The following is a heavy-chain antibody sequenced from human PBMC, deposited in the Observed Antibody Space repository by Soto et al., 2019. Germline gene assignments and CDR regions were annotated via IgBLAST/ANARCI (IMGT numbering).Heavy chain of an antibody. CDR2: INHSGST. CDR1: GGSFSGYY. D-gene: IGHD6-13*01. CDR3: ARGPYSSGFDY. Sequence: SETLSLTCAVYGGSFSGYYWSWIRQPPGKGLEWIGEINHSGSTNYNPSLKSRVTISVDTSKNQFSLKLSSVTAADTAVYYCARGPYSSGFDYWGQGTLVTVSS. J-gene: IGHJ4*02. V-gene: IGHV4-34*01.